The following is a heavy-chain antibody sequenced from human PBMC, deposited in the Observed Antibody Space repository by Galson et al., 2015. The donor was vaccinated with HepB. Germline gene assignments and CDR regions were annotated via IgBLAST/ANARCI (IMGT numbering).Heavy chain of an antibody. CDR2: IFWDDDK. V-gene: IGHV2-5*02. J-gene: IGHJ6*02. Sequence: PALVTPTQTLTLTCTFSGFSLTTSGVGVGWIRQPPGKALEWLAVIFWDDDKLYSPSLKRRLTITKDTSKHQVVLAMANVDPVDTATYYCAHTALLWFGEFSSYGMDVWGQGTTVTVSS. CDR3: AHTALLWFGEFSSYGMDV. D-gene: IGHD3-10*01. CDR1: GFSLTTSGVG.